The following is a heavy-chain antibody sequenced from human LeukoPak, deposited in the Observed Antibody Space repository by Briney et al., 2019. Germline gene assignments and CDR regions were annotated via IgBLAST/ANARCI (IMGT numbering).Heavy chain of an antibody. D-gene: IGHD3-22*01. CDR2: INHSGST. CDR1: GGSFSGYY. J-gene: IGHJ4*02. Sequence: SETLSLTCAVYGGSFSGYYWSWIRQPPGKGLEWIGEINHSGSTNYNPSLKSRVTISVDTSKIQFSLKLSSVTAADTAVYYCARGYLVGYYDSSGYYYYFDYWGQGTLVTVSS. CDR3: ARGYLVGYYDSSGYYYYFDY. V-gene: IGHV4-34*01.